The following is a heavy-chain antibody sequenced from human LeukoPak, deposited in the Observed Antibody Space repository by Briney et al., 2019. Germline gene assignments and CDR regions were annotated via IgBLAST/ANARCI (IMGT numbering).Heavy chain of an antibody. CDR3: AKDEAFNRLGSYLRTDAFDI. Sequence: GGSLRLSCAASGFTFSSYAMSWVRQAPGKGLEWVSGTTGSGGSTNYADSVKGRFTISRDNSKNTLYLEMNSLRAEDTAVYYCAKDEAFNRLGSYLRTDAFDIWGQGTMVTVSS. CDR1: GFTFSSYA. D-gene: IGHD3-10*01. V-gene: IGHV3-23*01. CDR2: TTGSGGST. J-gene: IGHJ3*02.